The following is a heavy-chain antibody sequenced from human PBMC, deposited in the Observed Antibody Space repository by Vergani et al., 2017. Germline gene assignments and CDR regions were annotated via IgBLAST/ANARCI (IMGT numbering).Heavy chain of an antibody. J-gene: IGHJ6*03. V-gene: IGHV3-74*01. CDR1: GFTFSNYW. CDR3: ARETRSTSYYMDV. Sequence: DVHLAESGGGFFQPGGSLRLSCSASGFTFSNYWMQWVRQAPGKGLMWVSRINSDGDSTSYADSVKGRFTISRDNAKNTLYLQMNSLRAEDTAVYYCARETRSTSYYMDVWGKGTTVTVSS. D-gene: IGHD2-2*01. CDR2: INSDGDST.